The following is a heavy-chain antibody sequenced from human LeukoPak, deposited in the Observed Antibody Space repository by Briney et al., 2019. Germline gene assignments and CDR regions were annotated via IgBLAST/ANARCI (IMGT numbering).Heavy chain of an antibody. CDR3: AKDRTVGASYWYFDL. J-gene: IGHJ2*01. Sequence: GGSLRLSCAASGFTFSSNAMHWVRQAPGKGLEWVAVMSYDGSNKYYADSVKGRFTISRDSSRNTLFLHMNTLRAEDTAIYYCAKDRTVGASYWYFDLWGRGTLVTVSS. CDR1: GFTFSSNA. CDR2: MSYDGSNK. D-gene: IGHD1-26*01. V-gene: IGHV3-30-3*01.